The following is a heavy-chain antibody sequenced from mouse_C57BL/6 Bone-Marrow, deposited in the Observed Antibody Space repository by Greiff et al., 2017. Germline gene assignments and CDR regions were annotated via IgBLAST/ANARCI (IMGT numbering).Heavy chain of an antibody. CDR3: ARRGLDGCFYY. Sequence: QVQLQQSGAELMKPGASVKLSCKASGYTFTGYWIEWVKQRPGQGLEWIGEILPGSGSTNYNEKFKGKATVTADKSSNTAYMKLRSLTTEDSAIYDCARRGLDGCFYYWGQGTTLTVS. CDR2: ILPGSGST. V-gene: IGHV1-9*01. J-gene: IGHJ2*01. D-gene: IGHD2-3*01. CDR1: GYTFTGYW.